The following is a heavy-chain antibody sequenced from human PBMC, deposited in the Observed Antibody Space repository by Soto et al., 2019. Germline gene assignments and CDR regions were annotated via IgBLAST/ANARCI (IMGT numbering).Heavy chain of an antibody. CDR2: IGTAGDT. J-gene: IGHJ4*02. D-gene: IGHD2-15*01. CDR3: ARGQEVGAHFFDS. V-gene: IGHV3-13*01. Sequence: LRLSCEASGFTFSGFDMHWVRQPTGKGLEWVSTIGTAGDTYYAVSVKGRFTISRDNAKNSLSLQMKSLRAGDTAVYFCARGQEVGAHFFDSWGQGTQVTVSS. CDR1: GFTFSGFD.